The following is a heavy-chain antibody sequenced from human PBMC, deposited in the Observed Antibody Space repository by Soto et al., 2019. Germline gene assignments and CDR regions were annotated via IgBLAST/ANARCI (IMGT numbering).Heavy chain of an antibody. V-gene: IGHV4-59*01. CDR2: IYYSGST. Sequence: SETLSLTCTVSGAPISSYYWSWIRQPPGKGLEWIGYIYYSGSTNWNPSLKSRLTTSVDTSKNKFSLNLSSVTAADTAVYYCARIVTSSALDYWGQGILVTVSS. J-gene: IGHJ4*02. CDR1: GAPISSYY. CDR3: ARIVTSSALDY. D-gene: IGHD6-19*01.